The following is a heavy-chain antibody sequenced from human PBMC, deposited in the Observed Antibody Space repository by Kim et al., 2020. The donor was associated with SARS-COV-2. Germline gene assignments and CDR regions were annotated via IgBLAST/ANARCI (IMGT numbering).Heavy chain of an antibody. J-gene: IGHJ4*02. D-gene: IGHD3-22*01. CDR3: ASPYYDSSGYYYGGFDY. Sequence: VKGRFTNSRDNSKNTLYLQMNSLRAEDTAVYYCASPYYDSSGYYYGGFDYWGQGTLVTVSS. V-gene: IGHV3-23*01.